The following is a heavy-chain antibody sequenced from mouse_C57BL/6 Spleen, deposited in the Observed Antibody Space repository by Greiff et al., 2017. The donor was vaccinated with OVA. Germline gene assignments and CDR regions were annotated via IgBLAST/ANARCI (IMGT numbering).Heavy chain of an antibody. CDR1: GFTFTDYY. Sequence: EVHLVESGGGLVQPGGSLSLSCAASGFTFTDYYMSWVRQPPGKALEWLGFIRNKANGYTTEYSASVKGRFTISRDNSQSILYLQMNALRAEDSATYYCARYMTTGAWFAYWGQGTLVTVSA. V-gene: IGHV7-3*01. CDR3: ARYMTTGAWFAY. D-gene: IGHD2-12*01. J-gene: IGHJ3*01. CDR2: IRNKANGYTT.